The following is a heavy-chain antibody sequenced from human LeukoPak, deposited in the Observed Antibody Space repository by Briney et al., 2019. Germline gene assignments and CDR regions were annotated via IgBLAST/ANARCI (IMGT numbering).Heavy chain of an antibody. J-gene: IGHJ2*01. Sequence: PSETLSLTCTVSGGSVSSGSYYWSWIRQPPGKGLEWIGYIYYSGSTNYNPSLKSRVTISVDTSKNQFSLKLSSVTAADTAVYYCARADSSSWYVRYFDLWGRGTLVTVSS. CDR1: GGSVSSGSYY. CDR2: IYYSGST. D-gene: IGHD6-13*01. V-gene: IGHV4-61*01. CDR3: ARADSSSWYVRYFDL.